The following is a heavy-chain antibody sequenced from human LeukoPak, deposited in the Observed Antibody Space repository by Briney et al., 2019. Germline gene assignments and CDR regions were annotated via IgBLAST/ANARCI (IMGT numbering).Heavy chain of an antibody. D-gene: IGHD3-3*01. V-gene: IGHV3-23*01. CDR1: EFAFGSYA. J-gene: IGHJ4*02. Sequence: GGSLRLSCAASEFAFGSYAMTWVRQAPGKGPEWVAAISDSADNTYYTESMRGRFTISRDNSKNTLYLQMNSLRAEDTAVYYCAKTELFGVVIMDDYWGQGTLVTVSS. CDR2: ISDSADNT. CDR3: AKTELFGVVIMDDY.